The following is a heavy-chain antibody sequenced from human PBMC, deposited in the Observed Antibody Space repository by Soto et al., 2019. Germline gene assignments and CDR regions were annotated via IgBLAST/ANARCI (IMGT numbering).Heavy chain of an antibody. CDR2: IYYSGST. CDR3: ARGGYCSGGSCYWFDP. Sequence: SGTLSLTCTVSGGSISRSSYYWGWIRQPPGKGLEWIGSIYYSGSTNYNPSLKSRVTISVDTSKNQFSLKLSSVTAADTAVYYCARGGYCSGGSCYWFDPWGQGTLVTVSS. J-gene: IGHJ5*02. V-gene: IGHV4-39*07. CDR1: GGSISRSSYY. D-gene: IGHD2-15*01.